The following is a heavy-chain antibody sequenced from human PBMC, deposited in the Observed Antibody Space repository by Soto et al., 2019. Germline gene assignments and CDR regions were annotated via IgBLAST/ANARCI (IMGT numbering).Heavy chain of an antibody. Sequence: EVQLVESGGGLVQPGGSLRLSCAASGFTFSSYSMNWVRQAPGKGLEWVSYISSSSSTIYYADSVKGRFTISRDNAKNSLYLQMNSLRAEDTAVYYCARRVAPYCSGGSCNRARRGAFDIWGQGTMVTVSS. D-gene: IGHD2-15*01. CDR3: ARRVAPYCSGGSCNRARRGAFDI. V-gene: IGHV3-48*01. CDR1: GFTFSSYS. CDR2: ISSSSSTI. J-gene: IGHJ3*02.